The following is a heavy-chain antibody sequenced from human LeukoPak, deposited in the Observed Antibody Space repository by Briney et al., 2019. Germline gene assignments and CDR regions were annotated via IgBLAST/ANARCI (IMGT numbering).Heavy chain of an antibody. Sequence: PGGSLRLSCTVSGFTASSNSMSWVRQAPGKGLEWVSFIYSDNTHYSDSVKGRFTISRDNAKNSLYLQMNSLRAEDTAVYYCARDSFTVTTGFDYWGQGTLVTVSS. CDR2: IYSDNT. J-gene: IGHJ4*02. D-gene: IGHD4-17*01. CDR1: GFTASSNS. V-gene: IGHV3-53*01. CDR3: ARDSFTVTTGFDY.